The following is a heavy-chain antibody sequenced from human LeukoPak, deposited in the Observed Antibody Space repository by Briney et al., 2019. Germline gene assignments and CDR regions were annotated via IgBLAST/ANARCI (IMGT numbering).Heavy chain of an antibody. J-gene: IGHJ4*02. D-gene: IGHD3-22*01. V-gene: IGHV3-15*07. Sequence: GGSLRLSCAASGFTFSNAWMNWVRQAPGKGLEWVGRIKSKTDGGTTDYAAPVKGRFTISRDDSKNTLYLQMNSLKTEDTAVYYCTTDRHYYDSSGYSAYYLRYFDYWGQGTLVTVSS. CDR3: TTDRHYYDSSGYSAYYLRYFDY. CDR2: IKSKTDGGTT. CDR1: GFTFSNAW.